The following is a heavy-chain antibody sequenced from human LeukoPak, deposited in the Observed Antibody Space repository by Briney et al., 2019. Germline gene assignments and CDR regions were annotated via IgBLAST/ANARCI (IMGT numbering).Heavy chain of an antibody. Sequence: GGSLRLSCAASGFTFSSYAMSWVRQAPGKGLEWVSAISGSGGSTYYADSVKGRFTISRDNSKNTLYLQMNSLRAEDTAVYYCAKGAYYYDSSGYYQVDAFDIWGQGTMVTVSS. J-gene: IGHJ3*02. CDR1: GFTFSSYA. CDR3: AKGAYYYDSSGYYQVDAFDI. D-gene: IGHD3-22*01. V-gene: IGHV3-23*01. CDR2: ISGSGGST.